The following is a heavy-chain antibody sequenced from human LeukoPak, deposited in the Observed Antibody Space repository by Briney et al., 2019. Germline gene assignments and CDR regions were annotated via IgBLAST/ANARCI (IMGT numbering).Heavy chain of an antibody. CDR2: ISGSGGST. D-gene: IGHD7-27*01. CDR3: AKESNWDPDGYFDY. J-gene: IGHJ4*02. Sequence: PSETLSLTCAVSGGSISSGGYSWSWVRQAPGKGLEWVSAISGSGGSTYYADSVKGRFTISRDNSKNTLYPQMNSLRAEDTAVYYCAKESNWDPDGYFDYWGQGTLVTVSS. CDR1: GGSISSGGYS. V-gene: IGHV3-23*01.